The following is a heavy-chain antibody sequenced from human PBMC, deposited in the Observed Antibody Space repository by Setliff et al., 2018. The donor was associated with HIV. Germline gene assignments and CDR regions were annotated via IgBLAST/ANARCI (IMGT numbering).Heavy chain of an antibody. Sequence: ASVKVSCKASGYTFNNYGISWVRQAPGQGLEWMGWISTYNGNTNYAQKFQGRVTLTTDTSTNTAYMELRGLKSDDTAMYYCARDSEAGVWGQGTLATVSS. V-gene: IGHV1-18*01. D-gene: IGHD3-10*01. CDR1: GYTFNNYG. J-gene: IGHJ4*02. CDR3: ARDSEAGV. CDR2: ISTYNGNT.